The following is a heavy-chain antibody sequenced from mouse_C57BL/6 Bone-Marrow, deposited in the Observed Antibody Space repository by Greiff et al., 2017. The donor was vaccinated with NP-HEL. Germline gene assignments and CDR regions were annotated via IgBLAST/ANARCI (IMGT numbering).Heavy chain of an antibody. CDR2: INPSSGYT. CDR1: GYTFTSYT. J-gene: IGHJ2*01. Sequence: VQLQQSGAELARPGASVKMSCKASGYTFTSYTMHWVKQRPGQGLEWIGYINPSSGYTKYNQKFKDKATLTADKSSSTAYMQLSSLTSEDSAVYYCARGGYADYCDYWGQGTTLTVSS. CDR3: ARGGYADYCDY. D-gene: IGHD2-14*01. V-gene: IGHV1-4*01.